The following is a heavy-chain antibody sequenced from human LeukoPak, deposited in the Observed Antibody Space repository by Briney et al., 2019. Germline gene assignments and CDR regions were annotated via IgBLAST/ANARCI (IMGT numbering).Heavy chain of an antibody. D-gene: IGHD3-22*01. CDR3: AKDEAVQYYDSSGTDAFDI. J-gene: IGHJ3*02. V-gene: IGHV3-23*01. Sequence: GGSLRLSCAASGFTFSSYAMSWVRQAPGKGLEWVSAISGSGGSTYYADSVKGRFTISRDNSKNTLYLQMNSLRAEDTAVYYCAKDEAVQYYDSSGTDAFDIWGQGTMVTVSS. CDR1: GFTFSSYA. CDR2: ISGSGGST.